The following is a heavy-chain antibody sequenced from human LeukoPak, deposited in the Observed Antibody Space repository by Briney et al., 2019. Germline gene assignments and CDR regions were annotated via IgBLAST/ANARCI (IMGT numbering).Heavy chain of an antibody. J-gene: IGHJ4*02. CDR3: ARGYSSGWSYY. Sequence: SETLSLTCTVSGYSIGSGYYWGWIRQPPGKGLEWIGSIYHSGSTYYNPSLKSRVTISVDTSKNQFSLKLSSVTAADTAVYYCARGYSSGWSYYWGQGTLVTVSS. CDR1: GYSIGSGYY. V-gene: IGHV4-38-2*02. D-gene: IGHD6-19*01. CDR2: IYHSGST.